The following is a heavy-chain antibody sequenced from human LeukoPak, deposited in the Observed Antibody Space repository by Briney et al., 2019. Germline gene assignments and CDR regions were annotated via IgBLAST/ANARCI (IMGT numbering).Heavy chain of an antibody. CDR1: GGSFSGYY. Sequence: PSETLSLTCAVYGGSFSGYYWSWIRQPPGKGLEWIGEINHSGSTNYNPSLKSRVTISVDTSKNQFSLKLSSVTAADTAVYYCARVPLFYDYVWGSYRYNWFDPWGQGTLVTVSS. V-gene: IGHV4-34*01. D-gene: IGHD3-16*02. J-gene: IGHJ5*02. CDR2: INHSGST. CDR3: ARVPLFYDYVWGSYRYNWFDP.